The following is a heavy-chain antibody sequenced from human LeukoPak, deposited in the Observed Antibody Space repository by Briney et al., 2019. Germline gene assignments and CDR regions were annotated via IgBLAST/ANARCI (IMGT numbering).Heavy chain of an antibody. CDR1: GYTFTSYG. CDR2: ISVYKGNT. D-gene: IGHD3-10*01. J-gene: IGHJ4*02. Sequence: ASVKVSCKASGYTFTSYGISWVRQAPGQGLEWMGWISVYKGNTNYAQKLQGRVTMSTDTSTSTAYMELRSLRSDDTAVYYCARDPGGLWFGELAIDYWGQGTLVTVSS. V-gene: IGHV1-18*01. CDR3: ARDPGGLWFGELAIDY.